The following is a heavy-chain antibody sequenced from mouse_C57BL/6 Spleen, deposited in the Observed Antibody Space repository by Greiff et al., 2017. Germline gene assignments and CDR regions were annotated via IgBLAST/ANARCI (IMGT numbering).Heavy chain of an antibody. CDR2: IDPETGGT. CDR1: GYTFTDYE. Sequence: VHLVESGAELVRPGASVTLSCKASGYTFTDYEMHWVKQTPVHGLEWIGAIDPETGGTAYNQKFKGKAILTADKSSSTAYMELRSLTSEDSAVYYCTVDPFAYWGQGTLVTVSA. J-gene: IGHJ3*01. CDR3: TVDPFAY. V-gene: IGHV1-15*01.